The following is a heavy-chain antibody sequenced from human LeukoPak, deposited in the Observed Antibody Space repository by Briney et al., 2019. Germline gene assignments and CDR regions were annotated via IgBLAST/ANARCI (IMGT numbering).Heavy chain of an antibody. D-gene: IGHD2-2*01. Sequence: GGSLRLSCAASGFTFSSYWMSWVRQAPGKGLEWVANIKQDGSEKYYVDSVKGRFTISRDNAKNSLYLQMNSLRAEDTAVYYCSRAVVVPAAMPEYYYYYMDVWGNGTTVTVSS. CDR2: IKQDGSEK. CDR1: GFTFSSYW. J-gene: IGHJ6*03. CDR3: SRAVVVPAAMPEYYYYYMDV. V-gene: IGHV3-7*01.